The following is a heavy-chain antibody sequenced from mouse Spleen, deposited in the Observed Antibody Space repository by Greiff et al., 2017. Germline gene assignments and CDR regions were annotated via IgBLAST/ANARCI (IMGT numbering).Heavy chain of an antibody. J-gene: IGHJ1*01. CDR2: ISSGGSYT. V-gene: IGHV5-9-1*01. CDR3: ARRGPDWYFDV. Sequence: DVKLVESGGGLVKPGGSLKLSCAASGFTFSSYAMSWVRQTPEKRLEWVATISSGGSYTYYPDSVKGRFTISRDNAKNTLYLQMSSLRSEDTAMYYCARRGPDWYFDVWGAGTTVTVSS. CDR1: GFTFSSYA.